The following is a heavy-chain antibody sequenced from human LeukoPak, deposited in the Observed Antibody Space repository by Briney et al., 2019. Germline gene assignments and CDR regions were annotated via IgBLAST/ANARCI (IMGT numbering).Heavy chain of an antibody. CDR3: AKDRVVRGVPRHFDY. CDR2: IWYDGSNK. J-gene: IGHJ4*02. Sequence: GGSLRLSCAASGFTFSSYGMHWVRQAPGKGLEWVAVIWYDGSNKFYADSVKGRFTISRDNSKNTLYLQMNSLRAEDTAVYYCAKDRVVRGVPRHFDYWGQGTLVTVSS. D-gene: IGHD3-10*01. CDR1: GFTFSSYG. V-gene: IGHV3-33*06.